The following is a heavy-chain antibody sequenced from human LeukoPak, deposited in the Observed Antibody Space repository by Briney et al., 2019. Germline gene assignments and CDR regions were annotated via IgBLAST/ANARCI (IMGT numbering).Heavy chain of an antibody. CDR3: ARRTAGSSGWI. CDR1: GYTFTSYY. D-gene: IGHD6-19*01. Sequence: ASVKVSCKASGYTFTSYYMHWVRQAPGQGLEWMGWINPNSGGTNYAQKFQGRVTMTRDTSFSTAYMELSRLRPDDTAVYFCARRTAGSSGWIWGQGTLVTVSS. V-gene: IGHV1-2*02. CDR2: INPNSGGT. J-gene: IGHJ4*02.